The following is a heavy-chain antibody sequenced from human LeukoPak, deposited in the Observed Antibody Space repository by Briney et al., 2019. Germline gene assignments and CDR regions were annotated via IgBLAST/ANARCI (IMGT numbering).Heavy chain of an antibody. CDR3: ARGSRDGYNWDY. J-gene: IGHJ4*02. V-gene: IGHV4-34*01. Sequence: ASETLSLTCAVSGGSFSGYYWTWIRQPPGKGLEWIGEINHSGSANYNPSLKSRVTISVDTSKNQFSLKLSSVTAADTAVYYCARGSRDGYNWDYWGQGTLVTVSS. CDR2: INHSGSA. CDR1: GGSFSGYY. D-gene: IGHD5-24*01.